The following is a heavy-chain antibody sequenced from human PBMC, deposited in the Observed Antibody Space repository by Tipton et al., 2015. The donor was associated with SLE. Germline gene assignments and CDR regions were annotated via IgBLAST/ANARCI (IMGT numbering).Heavy chain of an antibody. CDR1: GGSFSGYY. V-gene: IGHV4-34*01. J-gene: IGHJ2*01. CDR2: INHSGSN. CDR3: ARDRCINTTCRWFFDP. D-gene: IGHD1-14*01. Sequence: TLSLTCAVYGGSFSGYYWSWIRQPPGKGLEWIGEINHSGSNHYNPSLKSRVTISADTSKNQFSLKLSSVTAADTAVYFCARDRCINTTCRWFFDPWGRGTLVTVSS.